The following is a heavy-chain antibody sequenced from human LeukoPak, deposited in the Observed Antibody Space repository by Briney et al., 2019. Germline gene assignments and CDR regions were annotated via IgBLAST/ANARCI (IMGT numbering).Heavy chain of an antibody. Sequence: ASVKVSCKTSGYTFTTYGMSWVRQAPGQRLEWMGWISTYNDNTNYAQRFRGRVTMTTDTSTSTAYMDLRSLRSDDTATYYCARQVDTTMALPDYWGQGTLVTVSS. CDR3: ARQVDTTMALPDY. CDR1: GYTFTTYG. J-gene: IGHJ4*02. D-gene: IGHD5-18*01. CDR2: ISTYNDNT. V-gene: IGHV1-18*01.